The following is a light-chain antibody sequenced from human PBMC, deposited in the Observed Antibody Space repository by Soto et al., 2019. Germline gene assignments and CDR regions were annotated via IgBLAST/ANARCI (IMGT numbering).Light chain of an antibody. CDR3: QQYNNWPRT. J-gene: IGKJ1*01. CDR2: GAF. CDR1: QSVSAN. V-gene: IGKV3-15*01. Sequence: ETVMTQSPATLSVSPGERATLSCGASQSVSANLAWYQQKPGQAPRLLIYGAFTRATDIPARFSGSGSGTEFTLTISRLQSEDSAVYHCQQYNNWPRTFGQGTKV.